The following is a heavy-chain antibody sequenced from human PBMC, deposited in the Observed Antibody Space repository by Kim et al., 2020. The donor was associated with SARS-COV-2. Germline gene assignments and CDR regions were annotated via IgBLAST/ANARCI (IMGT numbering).Heavy chain of an antibody. D-gene: IGHD3-10*01. CDR1: GFTFSSYS. CDR3: ARDRSPTYYYGSGVSFDY. V-gene: IGHV3-21*01. J-gene: IGHJ4*02. Sequence: GGSLRLSCAASGFTFSSYSMNWVRQAPGKGLERVSSISSSSSYIYYADSMKCRFTISRDNAKNSLYLQMNSLRAEDTAVYYCARDRSPTYYYGSGVSFDYWGQGTLVTVSS. CDR2: ISSSSSYI.